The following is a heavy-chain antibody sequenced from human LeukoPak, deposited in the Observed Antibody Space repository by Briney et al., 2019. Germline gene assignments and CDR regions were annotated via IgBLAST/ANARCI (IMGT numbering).Heavy chain of an antibody. Sequence: GRSLRLSCAASGFTFDDYAMHWVRQAPGKGLEWVSGISWNSGSIGYADSVKGRFTISRDNAKNSLYLQMNSLRAEDTAVYYCARDRDGYDILTGHYYYYMDVWGKGTTVTISS. V-gene: IGHV3-9*01. CDR2: ISWNSGSI. J-gene: IGHJ6*03. CDR3: ARDRDGYDILTGHYYYYMDV. D-gene: IGHD3-9*01. CDR1: GFTFDDYA.